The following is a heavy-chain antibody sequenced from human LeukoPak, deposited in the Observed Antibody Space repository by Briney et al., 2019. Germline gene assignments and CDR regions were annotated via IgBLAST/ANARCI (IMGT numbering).Heavy chain of an antibody. CDR3: ARDGYYYDSSGYYEKMYYFDY. V-gene: IGHV4-39*07. D-gene: IGHD3-22*01. CDR1: GDSITSSTFY. J-gene: IGHJ4*02. CDR2: ISYGGST. Sequence: SETLSLTCTVSGDSITSSTFYWGWIRQPPGRGLEWLGSISYGGSTYYNPSLKSRVTMSVDTSKNQFSLKLSSVTAADTAVYYCARDGYYYDSSGYYEKMYYFDYWGQGTLVTVSS.